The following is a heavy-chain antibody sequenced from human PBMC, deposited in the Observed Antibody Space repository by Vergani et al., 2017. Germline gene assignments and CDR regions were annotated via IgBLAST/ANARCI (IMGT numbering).Heavy chain of an antibody. J-gene: IGHJ4*02. Sequence: EVQLLESGGGLVQPGGSLRLSCAASGFTFSSYAMSWVRQAPGKGPEWVSAIYSGGSTYYADSVKGRFTISRHNSKNTLYLQMNSLRAEDTAVYYCARARIAAAGMLRYFDYWGQGTLVTVSS. D-gene: IGHD6-13*01. CDR1: GFTFSSYA. V-gene: IGHV3-23*05. CDR2: IYSGGST. CDR3: ARARIAAAGMLRYFDY.